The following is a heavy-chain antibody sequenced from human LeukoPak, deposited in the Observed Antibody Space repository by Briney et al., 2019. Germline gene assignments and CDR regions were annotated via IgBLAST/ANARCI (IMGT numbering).Heavy chain of an antibody. CDR2: IYYSGST. Sequence: PSQTLSLTCTVSGGSISSGDYYWSWIRQPPGKGLEWIGYIYYSGSTYYNPSLKSRVTISVDTSKNQFSLMLGSVTAADTAVFYCARQRGGYVDYWGQGTLVTVSS. CDR1: GGSISSGDYY. V-gene: IGHV4-30-4*01. D-gene: IGHD2-15*01. J-gene: IGHJ4*02. CDR3: ARQRGGYVDY.